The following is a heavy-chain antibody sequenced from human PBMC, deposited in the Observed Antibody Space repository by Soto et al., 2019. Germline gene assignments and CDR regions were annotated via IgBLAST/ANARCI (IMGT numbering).Heavy chain of an antibody. CDR3: ASDSVATYTGLGY. Sequence: QVQVVQSGAEVKKPGASVNVSCKASGYTFTNYQMHWVRQAPGQGLEWMGKINPSGGSTHYAQKFQGRLTMTTDTSTNTVYMEVSSLRSEDTAMYYCASDSVATYTGLGYWGKGTLVIVSS. CDR2: INPSGGST. CDR1: GYTFTNYQ. D-gene: IGHD3-16*01. V-gene: IGHV1-46*01. J-gene: IGHJ4*02.